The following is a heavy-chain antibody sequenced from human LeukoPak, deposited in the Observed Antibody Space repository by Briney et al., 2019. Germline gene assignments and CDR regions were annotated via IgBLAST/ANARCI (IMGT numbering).Heavy chain of an antibody. CDR1: GGTFSIYA. Sequence: ASVKVSFKASGGTFSIYAISWVRQAPGQGLEWMGGIIPIFGTANYAQKFQGRVTITADESTSTAYMELSSPRSEDTAVYYCARYRCSSTSCYYYYGMDVWGQGTTVTVSS. D-gene: IGHD2-2*01. V-gene: IGHV1-69*13. CDR3: ARYRCSSTSCYYYYGMDV. J-gene: IGHJ6*02. CDR2: IIPIFGTA.